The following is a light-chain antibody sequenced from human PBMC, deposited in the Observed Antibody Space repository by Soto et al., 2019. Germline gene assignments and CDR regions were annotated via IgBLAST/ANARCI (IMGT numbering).Light chain of an antibody. Sequence: DIQMTQSPSSLSASVGDTVTITCRASQSITSYLNWYQQKPGKAPNLLIYAASSLQSGVPSRFSGSGSVTDFTLTISSLQPEDFATYYCQQSYSTLMYTFGQGTKLEIK. V-gene: IGKV1-39*01. CDR2: AAS. CDR3: QQSYSTLMYT. J-gene: IGKJ2*01. CDR1: QSITSY.